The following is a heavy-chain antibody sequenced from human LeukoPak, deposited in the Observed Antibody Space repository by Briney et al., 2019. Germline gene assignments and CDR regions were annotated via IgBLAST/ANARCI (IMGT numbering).Heavy chain of an antibody. V-gene: IGHV4-38-2*02. CDR2: IYHSGST. J-gene: IGHJ4*02. D-gene: IGHD3/OR15-3a*01. CDR3: ARAQGNGLIDF. Sequence: PSETLSLTCTVSGYSISSGYYWGWIRPPPGKGLEWIGSIYHSGSTYYNPSLKSRVTISLDTSRNQFSLRLSSVTAADTTDYYCARAQGNGLIDFWGQGTLVTVSS. CDR1: GYSISSGYY.